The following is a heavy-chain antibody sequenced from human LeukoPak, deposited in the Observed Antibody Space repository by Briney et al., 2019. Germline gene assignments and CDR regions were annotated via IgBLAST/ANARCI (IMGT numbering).Heavy chain of an antibody. J-gene: IGHJ6*02. V-gene: IGHV1-18*01. CDR1: GYTFTSYG. CDR2: ISAYNGNT. CDR3: ARDIKNYYYYYGMDV. Sequence: ASVKVSCKASGYTFTSYGISWVRQAPGQGLAWMGWISAYNGNTNYAQKLQGTVTMAPDTYTSTAYMELRSLRSDDTAVYYCARDIKNYYYYYGMDVWGQGTTVTVSS. D-gene: IGHD3-10*01.